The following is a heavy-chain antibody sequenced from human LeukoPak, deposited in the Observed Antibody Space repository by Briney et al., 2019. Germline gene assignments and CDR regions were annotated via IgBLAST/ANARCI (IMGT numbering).Heavy chain of an antibody. V-gene: IGHV4-39*01. D-gene: IGHD3-3*01. CDR2: IYYSGST. Sequence: SETLSLTCTVSGGSISSSGYYWGWIRQPPGKGLEWIASIYYSGSTYYNPSLKSRVTISVDTSKNQFSLKLSSVTAADTAVYYCARFEPSYYDFWSGYRFDYWGQGTLVTVSS. CDR3: ARFEPSYYDFWSGYRFDY. CDR1: GGSISSSGYY. J-gene: IGHJ4*02.